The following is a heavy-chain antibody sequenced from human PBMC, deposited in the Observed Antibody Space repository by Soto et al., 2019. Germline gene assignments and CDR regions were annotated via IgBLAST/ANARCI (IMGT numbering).Heavy chain of an antibody. CDR1: GGSFSGYY. J-gene: IGHJ3*02. V-gene: IGHV4-34*01. CDR2: ISHSGST. Sequence: QVQLQQWGAGLLKPSETLSLTCAVYGGSFSGYYWSWIRQPPGKGLEWIGEISHSGSTNYNPSLKSLVTISVDTSKNQFSLKLSSVTAADTAVYYCARVADRSVRSAFDIWGQGTMVTVSS. CDR3: ARVADRSVRSAFDI. D-gene: IGHD3-22*01.